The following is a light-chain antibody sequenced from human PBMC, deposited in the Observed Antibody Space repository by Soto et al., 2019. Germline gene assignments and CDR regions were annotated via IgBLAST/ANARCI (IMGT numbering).Light chain of an antibody. CDR1: ETISIY. V-gene: IGKV1-39*01. CDR2: SAF. CDR3: QQTHSSPLT. J-gene: IGKJ4*01. Sequence: DIQMTQSPSSLSASVGDRITIAFRSSETISIYLNWYQQKPGTAPKLLIYSAFSLHSGVPSRFSGGRSGTDFTLTISSLQPEDFGIYYCQQTHSSPLTFGGGTRVEIK.